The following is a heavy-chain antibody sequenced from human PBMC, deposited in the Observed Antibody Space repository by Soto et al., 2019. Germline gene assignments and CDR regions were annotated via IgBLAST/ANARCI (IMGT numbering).Heavy chain of an antibody. CDR2: INHSGST. CDR1: GGSFSGSY. Sequence: PSETLSLTCAVYGGSFSGSYWSWIRQPPGKGLEWIGEINHSGSTNHNPSLKSRVTILVDTSKNQFSLKLSSVTAADTAVYYCATGYCTNGVCYTRTLSGMDVWGQGTTGTVSS. V-gene: IGHV4-34*01. J-gene: IGHJ6*02. CDR3: ATGYCTNGVCYTRTLSGMDV. D-gene: IGHD2-8*01.